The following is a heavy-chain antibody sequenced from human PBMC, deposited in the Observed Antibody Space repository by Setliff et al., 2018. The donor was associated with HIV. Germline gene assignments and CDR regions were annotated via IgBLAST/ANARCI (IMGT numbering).Heavy chain of an antibody. CDR3: ARSPQGGYFDY. CDR2: INSDGSST. V-gene: IGHV3-74*01. J-gene: IGHJ4*03. CDR1: GFTFSSYW. Sequence: LRLSCAASGFTFSSYWMHWVRQAPGKGLVWVSRINSDGSSTSYADSVKGRFTISRDNSKNTLYLQMNSLRVEDTAVYHCARSPQGGYFDYWGQGTLVTVSS.